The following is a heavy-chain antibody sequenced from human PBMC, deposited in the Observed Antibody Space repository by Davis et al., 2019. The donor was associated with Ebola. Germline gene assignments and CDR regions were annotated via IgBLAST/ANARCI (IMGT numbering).Heavy chain of an antibody. J-gene: IGHJ6*04. D-gene: IGHD6-13*01. V-gene: IGHV3-23*01. CDR2: ISGSGGTT. CDR1: VITFSSYA. Sequence: GESLKISCTDSVITFSSYAMTWVRQAPGKGLEWVSAISGSGGTTYYAGSVKGRFTVSRDNSKKTMYLQMNSLRAEDTAVYYCAKGKRIAAAATWYYGMDVWGKGTTVTVSS. CDR3: AKGKRIAAAATWYYGMDV.